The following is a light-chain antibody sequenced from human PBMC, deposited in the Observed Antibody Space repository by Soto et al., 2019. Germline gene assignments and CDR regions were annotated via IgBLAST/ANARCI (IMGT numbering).Light chain of an antibody. CDR1: LSISRW. Sequence: DIQMTQSPSTLSASVGDRVTITCRARLSISRWLAWYQQKPGKAPKLQIYKESSLESGVPSRFSGSVTGKELPLSISIRQQDCFATDYCQQYINYCTFGQGTKWDIK. J-gene: IGKJ1*01. CDR3: QQYINYCT. V-gene: IGKV1-5*03. CDR2: KES.